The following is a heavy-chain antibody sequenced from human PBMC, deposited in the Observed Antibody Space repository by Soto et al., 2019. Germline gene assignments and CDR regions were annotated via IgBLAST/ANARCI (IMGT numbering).Heavy chain of an antibody. CDR2: IYYSGST. V-gene: IGHV4-59*01. Sequence: SETLSLTCAVSGGSISSYYWSWIRQPPGKGLEWIGYIYYSGSTNYNPSLKSRVTISVDTSKNQFSLKLSSVTAADTAVYYCAREGEXTTGIFGVVTSYYGMDVWGQGTTVTVSS. D-gene: IGHD3-3*01. CDR1: GGSISSYY. J-gene: IGHJ6*02. CDR3: AREGEXTTGIFGVVTSYYGMDV.